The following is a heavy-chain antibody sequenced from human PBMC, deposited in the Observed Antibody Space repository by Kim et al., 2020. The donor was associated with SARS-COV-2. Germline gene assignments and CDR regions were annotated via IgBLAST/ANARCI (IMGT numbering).Heavy chain of an antibody. V-gene: IGHV1-2*06. CDR3: TRDDTSGYSVY. D-gene: IGHD5-18*01. J-gene: IGHJ4*02. CDR1: GYTFTAFY. Sequence: ASVKVSCKTSGYTFTAFYIHWVRQAPGQGLEWVGRINTYSGGANYARKFQGKVTITTDTSIDTAYMDLSGLTSDDTAVYFCTRDDTSGYSVYLGQGTLV. CDR2: INTYSGGA.